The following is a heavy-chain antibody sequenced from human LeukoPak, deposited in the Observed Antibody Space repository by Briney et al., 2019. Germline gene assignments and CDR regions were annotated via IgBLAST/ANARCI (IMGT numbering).Heavy chain of an antibody. CDR2: IYYSGST. J-gene: IGHJ4*02. Sequence: PSETLSLTCTVSGGSISSSSYYWGWIRQPPGKGLEWIGSIYYSGSTYYNPSLKSRVTISVDTSKNQFSLKLSSVTAADTAVYYCARSGGIVLMVYASPPYYFDYWGQGTLVTVSS. V-gene: IGHV4-39*01. D-gene: IGHD2-8*01. CDR3: ARSGGIVLMVYASPPYYFDY. CDR1: GGSISSSSYY.